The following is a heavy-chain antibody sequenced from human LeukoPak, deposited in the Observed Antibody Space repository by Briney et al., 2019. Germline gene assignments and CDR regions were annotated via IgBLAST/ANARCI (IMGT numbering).Heavy chain of an antibody. J-gene: IGHJ4*02. CDR3: ARDLPTDY. CDR1: GASTSLHY. CDR2: ILSSGLT. V-gene: IGHV4-59*11. Sequence: SETLSLTCSVSGASTSLHYWSWIRQSPGKGLEWIGNILSSGLTHYNPSLKSRVTISGDTSKNQLSLKLTYVTAADTAVYYCARDLPTDYWGQGTLVTVSS.